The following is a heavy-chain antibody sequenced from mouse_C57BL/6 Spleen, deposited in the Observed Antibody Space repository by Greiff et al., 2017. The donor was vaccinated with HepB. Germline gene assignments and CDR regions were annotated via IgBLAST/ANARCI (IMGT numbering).Heavy chain of an antibody. CDR3: ARHRLQGYFDY. Sequence: EVQRVESGGGLVKPGGSLKLSCAASGFTFSDYGMHWVRQAPEKGLEWVAYISSGSSTIYYADTVKGRFTISRDNAKNTLFLQMTSLRSEDTAMYYCARHRLQGYFDYWGQGTTLTVSS. J-gene: IGHJ2*01. D-gene: IGHD1-2*01. CDR1: GFTFSDYG. CDR2: ISSGSSTI. V-gene: IGHV5-17*01.